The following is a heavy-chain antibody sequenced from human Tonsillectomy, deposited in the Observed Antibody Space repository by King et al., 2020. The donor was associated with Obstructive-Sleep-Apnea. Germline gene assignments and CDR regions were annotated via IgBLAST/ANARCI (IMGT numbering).Heavy chain of an antibody. CDR2: IYWNDDK. CDR3: AHALGYCSRTSVFCRFIAAARTHGAYDY. Sequence: TLKESGPTLVKPPQTLTLTCTFSGFSLSTSGVGVGWIRQPPGKALEWLALIYWNDDKRYSPSLKSRLTITKDTSKNQVVLTMTNMDPVDTATYYCAHALGYCSRTSVFCRFIAAARTHGAYDYWGQGTLVTVSS. J-gene: IGHJ4*02. CDR1: GFSLSTSGVG. V-gene: IGHV2-5*01. D-gene: IGHD2-2*01.